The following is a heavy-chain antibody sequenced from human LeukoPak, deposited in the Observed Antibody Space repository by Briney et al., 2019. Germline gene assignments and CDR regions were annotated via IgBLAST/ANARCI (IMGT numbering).Heavy chain of an antibody. V-gene: IGHV3-74*01. CDR3: ARDLDYGGNPTLDY. D-gene: IGHD4-23*01. CDR1: GFAFSAYW. Sequence: GGSLRLSCAASGFAFSAYWMHWVRQAPGKGLEWVSRINEDATTITYADSVKGRFIISRDNSKKSLYVQMNSLRAEDTAVYYCARDLDYGGNPTLDYWGQGTLVTVSS. J-gene: IGHJ4*02. CDR2: INEDATTI.